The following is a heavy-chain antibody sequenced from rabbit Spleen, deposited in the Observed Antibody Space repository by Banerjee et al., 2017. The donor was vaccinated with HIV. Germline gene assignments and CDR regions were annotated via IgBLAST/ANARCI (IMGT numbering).Heavy chain of an antibody. D-gene: IGHD8-1*01. V-gene: IGHV1S45*01. J-gene: IGHJ6*01. CDR1: GFSFSNGYV. CDR2: INSASGST. Sequence: QEQVVESGGGLVQPEGSLTLTCKASGFSFSNGYVMSWVRQAPGKGLEWIACINSASGSTVYATWAKGRFTISRTSSTTVTLQMTSLTAADTATYFCARDSGSSFSSYGMDLWGPGTLVTVS. CDR3: ARDSGSSFSSYGMDL.